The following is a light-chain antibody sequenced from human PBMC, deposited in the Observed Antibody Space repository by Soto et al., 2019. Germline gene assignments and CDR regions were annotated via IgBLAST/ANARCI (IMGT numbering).Light chain of an antibody. Sequence: DIVVTQSPLSLPVIPGEPASISCRSSQSLLHSNGRNYLDWYLQKPGQSPQLLIYLGSNRASGVPARFSASGSGTEFTLKIARVEAEDAGVYYCMQALKTWTFGQGTKVEIK. CDR1: QSLLHSNGRNY. V-gene: IGKV2-28*01. CDR2: LGS. J-gene: IGKJ1*01. CDR3: MQALKTWT.